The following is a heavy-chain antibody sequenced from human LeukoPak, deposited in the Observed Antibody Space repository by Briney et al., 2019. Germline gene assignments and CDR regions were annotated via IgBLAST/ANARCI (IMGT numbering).Heavy chain of an antibody. Sequence: GSLRLSCAASGFTFKTYGMHWVRQAPGKGLEWVAVISYDESNEYYADSVKGRFTISRDNSKNMVYLQMDSLRVEDTALYYCAKDSKIAVPGTGPHHWGQGTLVTVSS. D-gene: IGHD6-19*01. CDR3: AKDSKIAVPGTGPHH. CDR2: ISYDESNE. J-gene: IGHJ4*02. V-gene: IGHV3-30*18. CDR1: GFTFKTYG.